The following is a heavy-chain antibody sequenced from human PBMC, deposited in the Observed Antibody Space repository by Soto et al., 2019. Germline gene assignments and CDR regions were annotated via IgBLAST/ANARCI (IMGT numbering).Heavy chain of an antibody. D-gene: IGHD3-3*01. CDR2: ISYDGSNK. Sequence: GSLRLSCAASGFTFSSYAMHWVRQAPGKGLEWVAVISYDGSNKYYADSVKGRFTISRDNSKNTLYLQMNSLRAEDTTVYYCGRFLDFLGGLLPPPYYYGRDVGGQGTRVPVP. CDR3: GRFLDFLGGLLPPPYYYGRDV. J-gene: IGHJ6*02. CDR1: GFTFSSYA. V-gene: IGHV3-30-3*01.